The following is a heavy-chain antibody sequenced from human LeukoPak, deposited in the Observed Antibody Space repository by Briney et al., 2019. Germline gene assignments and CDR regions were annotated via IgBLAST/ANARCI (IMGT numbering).Heavy chain of an antibody. D-gene: IGHD3-9*01. J-gene: IGHJ4*02. CDR2: ISSSSSYI. CDR3: ARAAYDILTGYYNYGRNFNDY. CDR1: GFTFSSYS. Sequence: PGGSLRLSCAASGFTFSSYSMNWVRQAPGKGLEWVSSISSSSSYIYYADSVKGRFTISRDNAKNSPYLQMNSLRAEDTAVYYCARAAYDILTGYYNYGRNFNDYWGQGTLVTVSS. V-gene: IGHV3-21*01.